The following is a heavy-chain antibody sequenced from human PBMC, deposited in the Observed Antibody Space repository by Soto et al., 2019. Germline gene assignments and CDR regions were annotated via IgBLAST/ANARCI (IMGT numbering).Heavy chain of an antibody. CDR3: ARGERAVAGSWCFGY. J-gene: IGHJ4*02. CDR2: INHSGST. CDR1: VGSFSGYY. V-gene: IGHV4-34*01. D-gene: IGHD6-19*01. Sequence: SETLSLTCAVYVGSFSGYYWSWIRQPPGKGLEWIGEINHSGSTNYNPSLKSRVTISVDTSKNQFSLKLSSVTAADTAVYYCARGERAVAGSWCFGYWGQGTLVTVSS.